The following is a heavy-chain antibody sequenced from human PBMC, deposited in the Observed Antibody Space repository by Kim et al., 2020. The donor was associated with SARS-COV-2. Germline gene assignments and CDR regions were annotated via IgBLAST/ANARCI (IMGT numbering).Heavy chain of an antibody. CDR2: FHVGNNDV. V-gene: IGHV1-3*01. CDR1: GFTLTNFA. CDR3: AREDIVVTPVDRGFDC. Sequence: ASVKVSCKSSGFTLTNFAIHWVRQAPGQGLEWLGRFHVGNNDVESSHLFQDRLAITFDTSAGTIYMELSSLKSEDTAQYYCAREDIVVTPVDRGFDCWGQGTLVTVSS. J-gene: IGHJ4*02. D-gene: IGHD2-15*01.